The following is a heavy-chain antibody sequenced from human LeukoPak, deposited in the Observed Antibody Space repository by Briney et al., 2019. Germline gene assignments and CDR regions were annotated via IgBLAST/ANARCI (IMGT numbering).Heavy chain of an antibody. CDR2: ISISSNYI. CDR3: AKGLRYFDY. CDR1: GFTFSRYS. V-gene: IGHV3-21*04. D-gene: IGHD3-9*01. Sequence: GGSLRLSCAASGFTFSRYSMNWVRQAPGKGLEWVSSISISSNYIYYPDSLKGRFTISRDNSKNTLYLQMNSLRAEDTAVYYCAKGLRYFDYWGQGTLVTVSS. J-gene: IGHJ4*02.